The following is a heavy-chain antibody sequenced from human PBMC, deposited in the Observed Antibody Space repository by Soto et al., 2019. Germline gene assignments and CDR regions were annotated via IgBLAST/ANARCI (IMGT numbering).Heavy chain of an antibody. CDR3: ARQNYYSGMDV. CDR1: GYTFTSYF. Sequence: ASVKVSCKAPGYTFTSYFITWVRQAPGQGLEWMGWISAYNGNTNYAQMLQGRVTMTTDTSTATAYMEMTSLRSDDTAVYYCARQNYYSGMDVWGQGTTVTVSS. CDR2: ISAYNGNT. J-gene: IGHJ6*02. V-gene: IGHV1-18*01.